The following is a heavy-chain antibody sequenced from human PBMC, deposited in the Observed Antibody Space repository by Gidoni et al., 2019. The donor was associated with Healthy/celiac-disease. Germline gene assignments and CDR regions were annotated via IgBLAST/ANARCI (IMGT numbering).Heavy chain of an antibody. CDR3: AKQLSGWVFDY. CDR2: INPSGGST. V-gene: IGHV1-46*01. CDR1: GYTFTSYY. D-gene: IGHD3-22*01. J-gene: IGHJ4*02. Sequence: QVQLVQSGAEVKKHGASVKVSCKASGYTFTSYYMHWVRQAPGQGLEWMGIINPSGGSTSYAQKFQGRVTMTRDTSTSTVYMELSSLRSEDTAVYYCAKQLSGWVFDYWGQGTLVTVSS.